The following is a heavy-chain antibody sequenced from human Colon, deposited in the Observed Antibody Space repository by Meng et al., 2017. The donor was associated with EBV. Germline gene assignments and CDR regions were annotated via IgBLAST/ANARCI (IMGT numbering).Heavy chain of an antibody. D-gene: IGHD6-19*01. Sequence: QVQRQEPGPGLLKPSQTLSLTGTVSGGSVSSGGYYWTWIRQHPGKGLEWFGHIYYSGSTFYNPSLKRRVIISIDTSKNQFSLNLRSVTAADTAVYYCARVSSGWDYFDYWGQGTLVTVSS. CDR1: GGSVSSGGYY. CDR2: IYYSGST. CDR3: ARVSSGWDYFDY. J-gene: IGHJ4*02. V-gene: IGHV4-31*03.